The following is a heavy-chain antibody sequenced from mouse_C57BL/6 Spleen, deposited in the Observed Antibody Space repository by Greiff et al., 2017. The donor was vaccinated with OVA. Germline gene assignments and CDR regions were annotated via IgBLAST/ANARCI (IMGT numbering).Heavy chain of an antibody. J-gene: IGHJ2*01. Sequence: VQLKESGAELVRPGASVKLSCTASGFNIKDDYMHWVKQRPEQGLEWIGWLDPENGDTEYASKFPGKATITAVTSSNTASLQLSSLTSEDTAVYYCTTYSYVSSYLRGDCWGQGTTLTVSS. CDR3: TTYSYVSSYLRGDC. V-gene: IGHV14-4*01. CDR1: GFNIKDDY. D-gene: IGHD1-1*01. CDR2: LDPENGDT.